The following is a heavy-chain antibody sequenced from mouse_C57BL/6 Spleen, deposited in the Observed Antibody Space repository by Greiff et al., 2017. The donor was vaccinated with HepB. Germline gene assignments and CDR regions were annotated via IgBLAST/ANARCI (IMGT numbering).Heavy chain of an antibody. CDR1: GYTFTSYW. J-gene: IGHJ4*01. D-gene: IGHD1-1*01. Sequence: QVQLQQPGAELVKPGASVKMSCKASGYTFTSYWITCVKQRPGQGLEWIGDIYPGSGSTNYNEKFKSKATLTVDTSSSTAYMQLSSLTSEDSAVYYCARGRDYYGSSYCAMDYWGQGTSVTVSS. CDR2: IYPGSGST. V-gene: IGHV1-55*01. CDR3: ARGRDYYGSSYCAMDY.